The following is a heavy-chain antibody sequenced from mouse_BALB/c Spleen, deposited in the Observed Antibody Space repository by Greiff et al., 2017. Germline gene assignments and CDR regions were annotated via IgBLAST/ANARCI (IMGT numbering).Heavy chain of an antibody. J-gene: IGHJ3*01. V-gene: IGHV14-3*02. Sequence: EVQLQQSGAELVKPGASVKFSCTASGFTIKDTYMYWVNQRPEQGLEWIGRIKPENGNTTYDPKLQGKATITADTSYNTAYLQLSSLTSEDTADYYCAQLTGTGWLAYWGQGTLVTVSA. D-gene: IGHD4-1*01. CDR2: IKPENGNT. CDR1: GFTIKDTY. CDR3: AQLTGTGWLAY.